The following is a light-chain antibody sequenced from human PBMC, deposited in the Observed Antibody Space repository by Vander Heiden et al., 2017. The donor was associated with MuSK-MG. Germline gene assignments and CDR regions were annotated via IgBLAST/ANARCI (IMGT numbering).Light chain of an antibody. CDR1: QSLLHSNGYNY. CDR2: LGS. J-gene: IGKJ1*01. Sequence: DIVMTQSPLSLPVTPGEPASISCRSSQSLLHSNGYNYLDWYLQKPGQSPQLLIYLGSNRASGVPDRFCGSGSGTDFTLKISRVEAEDVGVYYCMQALQRGTFGQGTKVEIK. V-gene: IGKV2-28*01. CDR3: MQALQRGT.